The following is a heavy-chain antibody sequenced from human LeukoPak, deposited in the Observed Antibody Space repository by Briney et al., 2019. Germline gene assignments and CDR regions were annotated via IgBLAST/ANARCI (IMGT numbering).Heavy chain of an antibody. Sequence: MSSETLSLTCTVSGGSISSYYWSWIRQPPGKGLEWIGYIYYSGSTNYNPSLKSRVTISVDTSKNQFSLKLSSVTAADTAVYYCAREGRTVTTRQVFDPWGQGTLVTVSS. V-gene: IGHV4-59*01. CDR1: GGSISSYY. J-gene: IGHJ5*02. D-gene: IGHD4-17*01. CDR2: IYYSGST. CDR3: AREGRTVTTRQVFDP.